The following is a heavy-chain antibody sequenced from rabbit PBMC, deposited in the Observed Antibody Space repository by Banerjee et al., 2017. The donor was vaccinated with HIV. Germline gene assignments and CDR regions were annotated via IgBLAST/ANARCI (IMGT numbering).Heavy chain of an antibody. CDR3: TREGANGPDYGDVGL. J-gene: IGHJ4*01. CDR2: IAAGSSGST. CDR1: GFSFSNTYY. V-gene: IGHV1S40*01. D-gene: IGHD2-1*01. Sequence: QSLEESGGDLVKPGASLTLTCTASGFSFSNTYYMCWVRQAPGKGLEWIACIAAGSSGSTYSASWVKGRFTISETSSTTVALQMTSLTAADTATYFCTREGANGPDYGDVGLWGPGTLVHRL.